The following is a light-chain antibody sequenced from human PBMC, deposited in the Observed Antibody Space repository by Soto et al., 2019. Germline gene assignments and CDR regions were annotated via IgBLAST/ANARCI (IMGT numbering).Light chain of an antibody. Sequence: QSVLTQPASVSGSPGQSITISCTGTSSDVGGYNYVSWYQQHPDKAPKLMIYEVSNRPSGVSNRFSGSKSGNTVSLTISGLQAEDEADYYCSSYTSSSTLYVFGTGTKVTVL. CDR1: SSDVGGYNY. CDR2: EVS. V-gene: IGLV2-14*01. J-gene: IGLJ1*01. CDR3: SSYTSSSTLYV.